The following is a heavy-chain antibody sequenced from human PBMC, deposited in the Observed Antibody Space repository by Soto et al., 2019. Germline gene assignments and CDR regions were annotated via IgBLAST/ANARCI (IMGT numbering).Heavy chain of an antibody. Sequence: GGSLRLSCAASGFTVSSNYMSWVRQAPGKGLEWVSVIYSGGSTYYADSVKGGFTISRDNSKNTLYLQMNSLRAEDTAVYYCARKINDYSKIPWDYYYYMDVWGKGTTVTVSS. D-gene: IGHD4-4*01. CDR2: IYSGGST. V-gene: IGHV3-66*01. CDR1: GFTVSSNY. J-gene: IGHJ6*03. CDR3: ARKINDYSKIPWDYYYYMDV.